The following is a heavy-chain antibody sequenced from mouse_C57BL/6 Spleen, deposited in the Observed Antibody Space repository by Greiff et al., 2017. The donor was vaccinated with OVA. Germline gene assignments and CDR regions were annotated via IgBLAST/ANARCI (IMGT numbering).Heavy chain of an antibody. CDR3: ARHEVLYYAMDY. CDR2: IWSDGST. J-gene: IGHJ4*01. D-gene: IGHD2-14*01. CDR1: GFSLTSYG. V-gene: IGHV2-6-1*01. Sequence: VQLKESGPGLVAPSQSLSITCTASGFSLTSYGVHWVRQPPGKGLEWLVVIWSDGSTTYNSALKSRLSISKDNSKSQVFLKMNSLQTDDTAMYYCARHEVLYYAMDYWGQGTSVTVSS.